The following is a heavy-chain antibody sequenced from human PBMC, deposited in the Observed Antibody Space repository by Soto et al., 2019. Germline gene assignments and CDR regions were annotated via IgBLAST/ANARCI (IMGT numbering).Heavy chain of an antibody. CDR2: ISYDGSNK. J-gene: IGHJ4*02. D-gene: IGHD1-26*01. CDR1: GFTFSSYG. Sequence: GGSLRLSCAASGFTFSSYGMHWVRQAPGKGLEWVAVISYDGSNKYYADSVKGRFTISRDNSKNTLYLQMNSLRAEDTAVYYCAKDPSKWELLRTFDYWGQGTLVTVSS. CDR3: AKDPSKWELLRTFDY. V-gene: IGHV3-30*18.